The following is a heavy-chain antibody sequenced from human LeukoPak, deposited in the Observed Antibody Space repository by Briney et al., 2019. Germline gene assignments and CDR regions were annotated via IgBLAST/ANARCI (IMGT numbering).Heavy chain of an antibody. D-gene: IGHD3-16*02. V-gene: IGHV3-66*01. Sequence: GGSLRLSCAASGFTVSSNYMSWVRQAPGKGLEWVSVIYSCGSTYYADSVKGRFTISRDNSKNTLYLQMNSLRAEDTAVYYCAKAGAYDYVWGSYRPGSYYYYMDVWGKGTTVTISS. J-gene: IGHJ6*03. CDR3: AKAGAYDYVWGSYRPGSYYYYMDV. CDR1: GFTVSSNY. CDR2: IYSCGST.